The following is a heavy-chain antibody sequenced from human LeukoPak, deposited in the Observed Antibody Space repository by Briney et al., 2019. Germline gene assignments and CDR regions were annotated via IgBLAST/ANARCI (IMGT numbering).Heavy chain of an antibody. CDR1: GFTFSSYS. CDR3: ARGAPSLMMVAATPDY. CDR2: ISSSSSYI. Sequence: PGGSLRLSCAASGFTFSSYSMNWVRQAPGKGLEWVSSISSSSSYIYYADSVKGRFTISRDNAKNSLYLQMNSLRAEDTAVYYCARGAPSLMMVAATPDYWGQGTLVTVSS. J-gene: IGHJ4*02. D-gene: IGHD2-15*01. V-gene: IGHV3-21*01.